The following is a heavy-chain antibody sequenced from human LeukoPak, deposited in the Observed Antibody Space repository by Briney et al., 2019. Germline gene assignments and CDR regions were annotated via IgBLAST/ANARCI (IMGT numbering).Heavy chain of an antibody. V-gene: IGHV4-59*08. D-gene: IGHD2-15*01. J-gene: IGHJ4*02. Sequence: SETLSLTCNVSGESVRHYYWSWIRQPPGKGLELVGYISDSGSNYHKPSLNGRATLSLDTSKNQFSLELTSVIAADTAVYFCARHSAVVATDYWGQGTLVTVSS. CDR2: ISDSGSN. CDR1: GESVRHYY. CDR3: ARHSAVVATDY.